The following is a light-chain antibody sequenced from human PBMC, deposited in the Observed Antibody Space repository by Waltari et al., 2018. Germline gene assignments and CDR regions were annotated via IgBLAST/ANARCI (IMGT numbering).Light chain of an antibody. J-gene: IGLJ2*01. V-gene: IGLV3-21*02. CDR3: QVWDSNGDHVV. CDR1: DFDTKL. Sequence: SYILTQPPSVSVAPGQTARISCGGRDFDTKLFHWYQQKPGQAPKLVVYDDTDRPSGVPERFSGSTSGYTATLTISRVEAGDEADYFCQVWDSNGDHVVFGGGTKLTVL. CDR2: DDT.